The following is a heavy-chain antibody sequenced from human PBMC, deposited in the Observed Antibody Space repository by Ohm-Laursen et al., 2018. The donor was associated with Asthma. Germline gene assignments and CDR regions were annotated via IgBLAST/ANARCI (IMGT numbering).Heavy chain of an antibody. J-gene: IGHJ3*01. CDR2: ITSERSGGTR. D-gene: IGHD1-14*01. CDR3: ATYNQYNAFDL. CDR1: GFAFSNIW. V-gene: IGHV3-15*01. Sequence: SLRLSCAASGFAFSNIWMTWVRPSPGKGLEWVGRITSERSGGTRAYAAPVKDRFTISRDDSKTTLYLQMNSLETEDTAVYFCATYNQYNAFDLWGQGTMVTVSS.